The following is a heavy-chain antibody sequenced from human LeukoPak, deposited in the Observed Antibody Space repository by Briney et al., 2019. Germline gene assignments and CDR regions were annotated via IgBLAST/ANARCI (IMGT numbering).Heavy chain of an antibody. D-gene: IGHD4-17*01. CDR2: ISGPGGAP. CDR3: AINPGDYDDFDY. V-gene: IGHV3-23*01. CDR1: GFTFSSYA. J-gene: IGHJ4*02. Sequence: GGSLRLSCAASGFTFSSYAMSWVRQAPGKGLEWVSAISGPGGAPFYAGSVKGRFTISRDNSNNMLYLQMNSLRADDTALYYCAINPGDYDDFDYWGQGTLVTVSS.